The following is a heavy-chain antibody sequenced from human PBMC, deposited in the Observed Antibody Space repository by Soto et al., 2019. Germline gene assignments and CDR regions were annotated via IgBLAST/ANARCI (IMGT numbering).Heavy chain of an antibody. CDR3: AREYLRKWNAFNM. Sequence: EVQLVESGGDLVQPGGSLRLSCSASGFTVSSEYMNWVRQAPGRGLEWVSVLYSGGTKYYADSLKGRFTISRDDYKNMLYLQMNGPRAEDTAVYYWAREYLRKWNAFNMWGKGTMVTVSS. V-gene: IGHV3-66*01. CDR1: GFTVSSEY. J-gene: IGHJ3*02. D-gene: IGHD4-17*01. CDR2: LYSGGTK.